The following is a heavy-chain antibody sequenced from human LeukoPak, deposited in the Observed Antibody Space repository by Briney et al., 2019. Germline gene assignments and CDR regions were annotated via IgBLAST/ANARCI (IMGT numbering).Heavy chain of an antibody. CDR3: ARAPLWHASKNDIVVVVAAQDY. CDR1: GYTFTSYG. D-gene: IGHD2-15*01. J-gene: IGHJ4*02. V-gene: IGHV1-18*01. CDR2: ISAYNGNT. Sequence: GASVKVSCKASGYTFTSYGISWVRQAPGQGLEWMGWISAYNGNTNYAQKLQGRVAMTTDTSTSTAYMELRSLRSDDTAVYYCARAPLWHASKNDIVVVVAAQDYWGQGTLVTVSS.